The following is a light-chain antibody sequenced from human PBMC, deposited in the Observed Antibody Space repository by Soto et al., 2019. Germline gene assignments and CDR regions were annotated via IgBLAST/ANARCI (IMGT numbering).Light chain of an antibody. J-gene: IGLJ1*01. CDR2: DVS. CDR1: SSDVGRYNL. V-gene: IGLV2-11*01. Sequence: QSVLTQPRSVSGSPGQSVTISCSGTSSDVGRYNLVSWYQQHPGKAPKLIIYDVSVRPSGVPDRFSCSKSDNTASLTISGLQAEDEADYFCCSYATSSFVFGTGTKLTVL. CDR3: CSYATSSFV.